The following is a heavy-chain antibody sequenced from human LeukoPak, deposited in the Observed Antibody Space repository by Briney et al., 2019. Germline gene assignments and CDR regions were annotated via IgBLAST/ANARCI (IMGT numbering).Heavy chain of an antibody. CDR2: IYTSETT. J-gene: IGHJ4*02. CDR3: ARHRSPSSMSYFDI. V-gene: IGHV4-4*09. Sequence: SETLSLTCTVSGASISSYYWSWIRQPPGPGLEWLGYIYTSETTNYNPSLRSRVTISIDTSKNQFSLRLSSVTAADTAVYYCARHRSPSSMSYFDIWGQGTLVIVSS. CDR1: GASISSYY. D-gene: IGHD6-19*01.